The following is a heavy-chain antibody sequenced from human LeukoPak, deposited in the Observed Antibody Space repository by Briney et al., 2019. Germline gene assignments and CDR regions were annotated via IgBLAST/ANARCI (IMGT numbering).Heavy chain of an antibody. D-gene: IGHD6-13*01. J-gene: IGHJ4*02. V-gene: IGHV4-59*10. CDR2: IYTSGST. CDR1: GGSFSDYY. CDR3: ARHQGGSSWPY. Sequence: SETLSLTCAVYGGSFSDYYWSWIRQPAGKGLEWIGRIYTSGSTNYNPSLKSRVTISVDTSKNQFSLKLSSVTAADTAVYYCARHQGGSSWPYWGQGTLVTVSS.